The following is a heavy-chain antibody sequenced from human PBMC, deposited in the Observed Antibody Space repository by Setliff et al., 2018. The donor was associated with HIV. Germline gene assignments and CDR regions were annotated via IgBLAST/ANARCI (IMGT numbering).Heavy chain of an antibody. CDR2: ISYIGST. Sequence: QTLSLTCTVSGGSISSGDHYWSWIRQHPGKGLEWIGYISYIGSTHYNPSLESRAHISVDTSKNVFSLKLSSVTAADTAVYYCARGAAAAIMDSFYHYMDVWGKGTTVTVSS. CDR1: GGSISSGDHY. D-gene: IGHD3-16*01. CDR3: ARGAAAAIMDSFYHYMDV. V-gene: IGHV4-31*03. J-gene: IGHJ6*03.